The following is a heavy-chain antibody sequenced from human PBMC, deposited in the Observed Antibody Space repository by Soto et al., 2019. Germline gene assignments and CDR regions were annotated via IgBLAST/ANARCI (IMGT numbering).Heavy chain of an antibody. CDR1: GGTFSSYA. J-gene: IGHJ6*02. D-gene: IGHD1-1*01. Sequence: QVQLVQSGAEVKKPGSSVKVSCKASGGTFSSYAISWVRQAPGQGLEWMGGIIPIFGTANYAQKFQGRVTVTADESTSTAYMALSSLISEDTAVYYCARSDASKNDYYCYGMDVWGQGTTVSVAS. CDR2: IIPIFGTA. CDR3: ARSDASKNDYYCYGMDV. V-gene: IGHV1-69*12.